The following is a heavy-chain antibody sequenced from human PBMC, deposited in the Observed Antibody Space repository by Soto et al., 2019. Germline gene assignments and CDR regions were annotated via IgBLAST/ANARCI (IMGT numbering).Heavy chain of an antibody. CDR3: ARSLRLAVLRPVGFDP. D-gene: IGHD6-19*01. CDR1: GYTFTSYA. V-gene: IGHV1-3*01. J-gene: IGHJ5*02. CDR2: INAGNGNT. Sequence: ASVKVSCKASGYTFTSYAMHWVRQAPGQRLEWMGWINAGNGNTKYSQKFQGRVTITRDTSASTAYMERSSLRSEDTAVYYCARSLRLAVLRPVGFDPWGQGTLVTVSS.